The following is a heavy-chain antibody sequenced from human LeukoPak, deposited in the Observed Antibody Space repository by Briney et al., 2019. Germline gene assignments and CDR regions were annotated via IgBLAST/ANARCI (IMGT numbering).Heavy chain of an antibody. V-gene: IGHV3-53*01. CDR2: IYSGGST. D-gene: IGHD6-19*01. Sequence: GGSLRLSCAASGFTVSSNYMSWVRQAPGKGLEWVSVIYSGGSTYYADSVKGRFTISRDNAKNSLYLQMNSLRAEDTAVYYCARETGAGWLDYWGQGTLVTVSS. J-gene: IGHJ4*02. CDR1: GFTVSSNY. CDR3: ARETGAGWLDY.